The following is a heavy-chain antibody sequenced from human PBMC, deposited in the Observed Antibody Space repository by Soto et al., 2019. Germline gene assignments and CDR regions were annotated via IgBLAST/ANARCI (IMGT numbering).Heavy chain of an antibody. CDR1: GGSVWVYY. V-gene: IGHV4-34*01. J-gene: IGHJ4*02. CDR3: ARQLRSPYQYSSSSAADY. D-gene: IGHD6-6*01. CDR2: INHSGST. Sequence: LDLGCAVCGGSVWVYYWSWIRQPPGKGLEWIGEINHSGSTNYNPSLKSRVTISVDTSKNQFSLKLSSVTAADTAVYYCARQLRSPYQYSSSSAADYWGQGTLGTVSS.